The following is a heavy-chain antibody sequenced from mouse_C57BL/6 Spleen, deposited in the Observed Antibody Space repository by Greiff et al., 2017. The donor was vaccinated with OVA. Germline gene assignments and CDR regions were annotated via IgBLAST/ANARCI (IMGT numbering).Heavy chain of an antibody. Sequence: QVQLQQSGAELVKPGASVKISCKASGYAFSSYWMNWVKQRPGKGLEWIGQIYPGDGDTNYNGKFKGKATLTADKSSSTAYMQLSSLTSEDSAVYFCARTTVVARDYLDYWGQGTTLTVSS. CDR2: IYPGDGDT. CDR3: ARTTVVARDYLDY. D-gene: IGHD1-1*01. CDR1: GYAFSSYW. V-gene: IGHV1-80*01. J-gene: IGHJ2*01.